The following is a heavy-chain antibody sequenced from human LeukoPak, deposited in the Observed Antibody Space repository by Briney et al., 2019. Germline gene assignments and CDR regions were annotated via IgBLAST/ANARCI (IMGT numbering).Heavy chain of an antibody. CDR2: IYYSGST. V-gene: IGHV4-39*02. D-gene: IGHD3-10*01. J-gene: IGHJ4*02. CDR3: ARERSGSYDEHFDY. CDR1: GGSISSSSYY. Sequence: SETLSLTCTVSGGSISSSSYYWGWIRQPPGKGLEWIGSIYYSGSTYYNPSLKSRVTISVDTSKNQFSLKLSSVTAADTAVYYCARERSGSYDEHFDYWGQGTLVTVSS.